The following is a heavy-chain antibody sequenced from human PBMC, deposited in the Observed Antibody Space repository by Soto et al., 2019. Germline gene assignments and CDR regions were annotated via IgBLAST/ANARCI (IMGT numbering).Heavy chain of an antibody. CDR1: GGTFNTYA. Sequence: QVQLVQYGAEMKKPGSSVKVSCQSSGGTFNTYAMNWVRQAPGQGPEWMGDISPMFGAANYAPKFQGRITITADDYTGTSYRQLSRWTSEGTAVYFCAVYVQVHPPAFVYLGQGTLVTVSS. CDR3: AVYVQVHPPAFVY. D-gene: IGHD2-8*01. V-gene: IGHV1-69*19. CDR2: ISPMFGAA. J-gene: IGHJ4*02.